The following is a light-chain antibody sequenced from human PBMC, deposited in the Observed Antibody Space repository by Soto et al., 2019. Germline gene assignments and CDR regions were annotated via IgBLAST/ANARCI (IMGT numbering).Light chain of an antibody. CDR1: QSVSSY. CDR3: QQRSNWPGT. CDR2: DAS. Sequence: EIVLTQSPATLSLSPGERATLSRWASQSVSSYLAWYQQKPGQAPRLLIYDASNRATGIPARFSGSGSGTDFTLTISSLEPEDLAVYYCQQRSNWPGTFGQGTKV. J-gene: IGKJ1*01. V-gene: IGKV3-11*01.